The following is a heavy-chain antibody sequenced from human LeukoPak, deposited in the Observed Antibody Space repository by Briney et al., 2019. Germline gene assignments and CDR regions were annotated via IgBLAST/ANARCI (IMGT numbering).Heavy chain of an antibody. D-gene: IGHD6-13*01. CDR2: IVYSGGST. J-gene: IGHJ4*02. CDR1: GFTFSSYA. Sequence: GGSLRLSCAASGFTFSSYAMSWVRQAPGKGLEWVSGIVYSGGSTYYADSVKGRFTISRDNSKNTLCLQMSSLRAEDTAVYYCAKDLADGYSSSWYVGDYWGQGTLVTVSS. V-gene: IGHV3-23*01. CDR3: AKDLADGYSSSWYVGDY.